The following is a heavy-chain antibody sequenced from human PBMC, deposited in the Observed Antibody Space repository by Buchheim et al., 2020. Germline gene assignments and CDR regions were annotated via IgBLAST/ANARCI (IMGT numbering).Heavy chain of an antibody. CDR1: GFTFNTYA. V-gene: IGHV3-23*01. Sequence: EVQLLESGGGLVQPGGSLRPSCAASGFTFNTYAMSWVRQAPGKGLEWVSGITSSGGYTLYADSVKGRFTISRDNFKNTLSLEMNSLRDEDTALYYCAKDVRYCSNNRCDSWGQG. J-gene: IGHJ5*02. D-gene: IGHD2-2*01. CDR2: ITSSGGYT. CDR3: AKDVRYCSNNRCDS.